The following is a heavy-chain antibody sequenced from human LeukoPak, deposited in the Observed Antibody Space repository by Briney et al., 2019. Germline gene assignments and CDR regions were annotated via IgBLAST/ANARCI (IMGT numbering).Heavy chain of an antibody. CDR1: GGSFRSYA. J-gene: IGHJ4*02. V-gene: IGHV1-69*10. Sequence: ASVKVSCKASGGSFRSYAISWVRQAPGQGLEWMGGIIPVRVLTQYAQNFQDRVTITMDESTNTAYMEMTSLRSDDTAVYYCARAEAPLYYFDYWGQGTLVTVSS. CDR3: ARAEAPLYYFDY. D-gene: IGHD2/OR15-2a*01. CDR2: IIPVRVLT.